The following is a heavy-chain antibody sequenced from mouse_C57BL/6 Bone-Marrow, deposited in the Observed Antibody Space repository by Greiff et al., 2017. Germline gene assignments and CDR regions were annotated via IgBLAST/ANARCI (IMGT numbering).Heavy chain of an antibody. CDR2: INSDGGST. CDR1: EYEFPSHD. J-gene: IGHJ4*01. Sequence: DVMLVESGGGLVQPGESLKLSCESNEYEFPSHDMSWVRKTPEKRLELVAAINSDGGSTYYPDTMEGRFIISRDNTKKTLYLQMSSLRSEDTALYYCARLGGRRYAMDYWGQGTSVTVSS. CDR3: ARLGGRRYAMDY. D-gene: IGHD2-12*01. V-gene: IGHV5-2*01.